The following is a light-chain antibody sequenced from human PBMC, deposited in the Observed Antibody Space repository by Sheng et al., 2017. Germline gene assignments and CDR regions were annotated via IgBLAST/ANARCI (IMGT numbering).Light chain of an antibody. CDR3: MQGTHWPDMYT. Sequence: DVVMTQSPLSLPVTLGQPASISCRSTQSLVHSDGNTYLNWFQQRPGQSPRRLIYKVSNRDSGVPDRFSGSGSGTDFTLKIIRVEAEDVGVYYCMQGTHWPDMYTFGQGTKLEIK. V-gene: IGKV2-30*02. CDR1: QSLVHSDGNTY. CDR2: KVS. J-gene: IGKJ2*01.